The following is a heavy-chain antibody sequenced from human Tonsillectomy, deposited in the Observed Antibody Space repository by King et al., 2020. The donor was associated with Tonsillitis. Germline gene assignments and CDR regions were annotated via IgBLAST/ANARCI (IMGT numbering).Heavy chain of an antibody. Sequence: VQLVESRGGVVQPGGSLKLSCAASAFTFSNYAMHWVRQAPGKGLEWVAFIRYDGRDKKYAESVKGRFTISRDNSKNTLYLQMNSLRAEDTAVYYCAKEGTVPGTNSGSTFDLWGQGTMVTVSP. D-gene: IGHD6-19*01. V-gene: IGHV3-30*02. CDR3: AKEGTVPGTNSGSTFDL. CDR2: IRYDGRDK. CDR1: AFTFSNYA. J-gene: IGHJ3*01.